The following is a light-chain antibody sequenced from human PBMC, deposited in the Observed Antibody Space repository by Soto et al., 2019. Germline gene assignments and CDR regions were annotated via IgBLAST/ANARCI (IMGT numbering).Light chain of an antibody. Sequence: QSALTQPASVSGSPGQSITISCTGTSSDVGGYNYVSWYQQHPGKAPKLMIYDVSNRPSGVSSRFSGSKSGNTASLTISGLQAEDEADYYCCSFSTSGTHVFGTGTKVTVL. CDR1: SSDVGGYNY. J-gene: IGLJ1*01. V-gene: IGLV2-14*01. CDR2: DVS. CDR3: CSFSTSGTHV.